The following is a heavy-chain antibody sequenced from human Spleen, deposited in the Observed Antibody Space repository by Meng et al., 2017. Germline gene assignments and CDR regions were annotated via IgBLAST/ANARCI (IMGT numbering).Heavy chain of an antibody. CDR2: LHWDDDA. CDR1: GFSLTARGMR. J-gene: IGHJ5*02. D-gene: IGHD3-16*01. Sequence: SGPTLVKPTQTLTLTCSFSGFSLTARGMRVSRIRQPPGKALEWLARLHWDDDAFYSTSLKTRLTVSKDTSKNQVVLTMTNMDPVDTATYYCAHRLGGTTYNWFDPWGQGTLVTVSS. CDR3: AHRLGGTTYNWFDP. V-gene: IGHV2-70*12.